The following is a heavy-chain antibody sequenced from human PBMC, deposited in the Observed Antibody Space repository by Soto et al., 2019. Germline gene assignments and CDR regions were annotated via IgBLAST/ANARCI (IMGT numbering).Heavy chain of an antibody. J-gene: IGHJ3*02. CDR2: IWYDGSNK. V-gene: IGHV3-33*01. CDR3: ARSRDGSSPHLWNAFDI. D-gene: IGHD3-10*01. CDR1: GFTFSSYG. Sequence: GGSLRLSCAASGFTFSSYGMHWVRQAPGKGLEWVAVIWYDGSNKYYADSVKGRFTISRDNSKNTLYLQMNSLRAEDTAVYYCARSRDGSSPHLWNAFDIWGQGTMVTVSS.